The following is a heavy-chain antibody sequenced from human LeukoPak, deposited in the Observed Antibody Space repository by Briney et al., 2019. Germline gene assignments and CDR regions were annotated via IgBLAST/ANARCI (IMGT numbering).Heavy chain of an antibody. CDR1: GGSISSGGYY. D-gene: IGHD6-13*01. J-gene: IGHJ6*03. Sequence: SETLSLTCTVSGGSISSGGYYWSWIRQHPGKGLEWIGHIYYSGSNYYNPSLKSRVTISVDTSKNQFSLKLSSVTAADTAVYYCARVYSSSWYDGYYYYYMDVWGKGTTVTVSS. V-gene: IGHV4-31*03. CDR3: ARVYSSSWYDGYYYYYMDV. CDR2: IYYSGSN.